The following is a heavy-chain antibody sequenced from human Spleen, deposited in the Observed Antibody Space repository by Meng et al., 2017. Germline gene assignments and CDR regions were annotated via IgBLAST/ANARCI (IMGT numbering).Heavy chain of an antibody. CDR3: ARDSHSKSYFNPDNHFYGMDV. J-gene: IGHJ6*02. D-gene: IGHD3-10*01. CDR2: IYHSGSS. Sequence: SETLSLTCTVSGASVSSGSYYWSWIRQPPGKGLEWIGYIYHSGSSSYNPSLKSRVTISVDTSENQFFLKMSSVTAADTAVYFCARDSHSKSYFNPDNHFYGMDVWGQGTTVTVSS. CDR1: GASVSSGSYY. V-gene: IGHV4-61*01.